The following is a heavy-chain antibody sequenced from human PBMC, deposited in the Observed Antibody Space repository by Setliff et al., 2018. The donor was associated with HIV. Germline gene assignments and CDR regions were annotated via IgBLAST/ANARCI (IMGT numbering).Heavy chain of an antibody. J-gene: IGHJ4*02. CDR1: GITFSSYA. Sequence: GESLKISCAANGITFSSYAMTWVRQAPGKGLNWVSSITASGGKTYYADSMKGRFTISRDNSENTLYLQMSNLRVDDTAVYYCAKEPKLGGIAAPFDYWGQGTLVTVSS. V-gene: IGHV3-23*01. CDR3: AKEPKLGGIAAPFDY. D-gene: IGHD6-6*01. CDR2: ITASGGKT.